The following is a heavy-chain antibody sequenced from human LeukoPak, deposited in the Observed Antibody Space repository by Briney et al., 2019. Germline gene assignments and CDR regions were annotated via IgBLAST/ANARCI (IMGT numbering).Heavy chain of an antibody. CDR2: ISTNSDEI. J-gene: IGHJ4*02. CDR3: AREEGSGSYFGEGY. Sequence: ASVKVSCKASGYTFTRYGISWVRQAPGEGLEWMGWISTNSDEIHYAQKLQGRVTMTTDTSTSTAYMELRSLRSDDTAVYYCAREEGSGSYFGEGYWGQGTLVTVSS. V-gene: IGHV1-18*01. CDR1: GYTFTRYG. D-gene: IGHD3-10*01.